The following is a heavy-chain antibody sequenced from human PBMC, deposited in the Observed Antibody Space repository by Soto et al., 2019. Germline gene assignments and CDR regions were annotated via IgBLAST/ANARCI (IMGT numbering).Heavy chain of an antibody. CDR2: IIPIFGTA. J-gene: IGHJ6*02. CDR3: ARTCSGGSCRVYYYYYGMDV. Sequence: RASVKVSCKASGGTFSSYAISWVRQAPGQGLEWMGGIIPIFGTANYAQKFQGRVTITADKSTSTAYMELSSLRSEDTAVYYCARTCSGGSCRVYYYYYGMDVWGQGTTVTVSS. D-gene: IGHD2-15*01. CDR1: GGTFSSYA. V-gene: IGHV1-69*06.